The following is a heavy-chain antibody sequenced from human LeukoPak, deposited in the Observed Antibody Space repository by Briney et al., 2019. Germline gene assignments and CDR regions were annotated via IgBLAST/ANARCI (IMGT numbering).Heavy chain of an antibody. CDR3: ARDKISGDAYNLGY. D-gene: IGHD5-24*01. Sequence: ASGSVSCYASGYTFTASYMHWVRQAPGQGLEWKGMINLNSGVAHSFENLQDRGTMTRATSDSTTYLELYSRRSDDTAVYYCARDKISGDAYNLGYWGQGTLVTVSS. J-gene: IGHJ4*02. CDR2: INLNSGVA. V-gene: IGHV1-2*02. CDR1: GYTFTASY.